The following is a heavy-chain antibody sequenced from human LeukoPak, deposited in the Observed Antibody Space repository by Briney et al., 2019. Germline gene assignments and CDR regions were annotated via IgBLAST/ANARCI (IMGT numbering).Heavy chain of an antibody. Sequence: SETLSLTCTVSGYSISSGYYWSWIRQPPGKGLEWIGYIYYSGSTNYDPSLKSRVTISVDTSKNQFSLKLSSVTAADTAVYYCARGDLYYYYMDVWGKGTTVTVSS. CDR1: GYSISSGYY. J-gene: IGHJ6*03. CDR2: IYYSGST. V-gene: IGHV4-61*01. CDR3: ARGDLYYYYMDV.